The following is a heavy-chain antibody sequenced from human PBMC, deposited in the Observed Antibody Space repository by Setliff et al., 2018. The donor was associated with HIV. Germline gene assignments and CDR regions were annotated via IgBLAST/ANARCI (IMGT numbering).Heavy chain of an antibody. V-gene: IGHV1-18*01. CDR2: ISAYNGNT. CDR1: GYTFTSYG. Sequence: ASVKVSCKASGYTFTSYGISWVRQAPGQGLEWMGWISAYNGNTNYAQKFQGRVTMTTDTSTSTAYMELRSLRSDATAVYYCARRTIDYYYMDVWGKGTTVTVSS. J-gene: IGHJ6*03. CDR3: ARRTIDYYYMDV.